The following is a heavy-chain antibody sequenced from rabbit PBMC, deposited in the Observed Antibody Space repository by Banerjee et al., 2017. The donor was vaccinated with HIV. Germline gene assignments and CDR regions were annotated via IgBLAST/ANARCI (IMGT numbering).Heavy chain of an antibody. Sequence: QEQLEESGGDLVKPEGSLTLTCTASGFSFSSSYWICWVRQAPGKGLEWIACIGAGSSGSTYYASWAIGRFTISKTSSTTVTLQMTSLAAADTATYFCARGGGGYAYAFNLWGPGTLVTVS. J-gene: IGHJ4*01. CDR2: IGAGSSGST. V-gene: IGHV1S45*01. CDR1: GFSFSSSYW. D-gene: IGHD6-1*01. CDR3: ARGGGGYAYAFNL.